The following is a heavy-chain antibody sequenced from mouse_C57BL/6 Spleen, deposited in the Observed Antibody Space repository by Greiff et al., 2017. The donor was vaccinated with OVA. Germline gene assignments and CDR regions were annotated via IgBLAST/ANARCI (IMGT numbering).Heavy chain of an antibody. V-gene: IGHV2-2*01. CDR3: ASPWDGGAMDY. J-gene: IGHJ4*01. CDR1: GFSLTSYG. CDR2: IWSGGST. D-gene: IGHD4-1*01. Sequence: QVHVKQSGPGLVQPSQRLSITCTVSGFSLTSYGVHWVRQSPGKGLEWLGVIWSGGSTDYNAAFISRLSISKDNSKSQVFFKMNSLQADDTAIYYCASPWDGGAMDYWGQGTSVTVSS.